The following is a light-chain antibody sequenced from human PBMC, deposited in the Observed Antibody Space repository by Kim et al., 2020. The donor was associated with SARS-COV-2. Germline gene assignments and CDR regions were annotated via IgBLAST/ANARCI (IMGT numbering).Light chain of an antibody. CDR2: WAS. CDR3: QQYYSTPPS. J-gene: IGKJ2*03. Sequence: RATLHFKSSQTVLDNSNKKNYLAWYQQKPGQAPKLLIYWASIRESGVSDRFSGSGSETDFTLTISSLQAEDVAVYYCQQYYSTPPSVGQGTKLEI. V-gene: IGKV4-1*01. CDR1: QTVLDNSNKKNY.